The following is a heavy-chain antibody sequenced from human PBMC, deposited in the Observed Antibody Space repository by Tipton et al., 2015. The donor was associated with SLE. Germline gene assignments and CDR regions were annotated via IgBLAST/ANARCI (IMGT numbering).Heavy chain of an antibody. D-gene: IGHD1-26*01. J-gene: IGHJ6*02. Sequence: SLRLSCAASGFTFSTHGMHWVRQAPGKGLEWVAVIWYDGSNKYYADSVKGRFTISRDNSKNTLYLQMNSLRAEDTAVYYCAGDLLLYYYGMDVWGQGTTVTVSS. CDR2: IWYDGSNK. CDR1: GFTFSTHG. V-gene: IGHV3-33*01. CDR3: AGDLLLYYYGMDV.